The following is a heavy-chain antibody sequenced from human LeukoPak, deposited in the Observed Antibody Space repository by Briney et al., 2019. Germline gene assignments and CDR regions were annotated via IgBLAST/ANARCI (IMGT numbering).Heavy chain of an antibody. CDR2: ISGSGGST. J-gene: IGHJ4*02. V-gene: IGHV3-23*01. D-gene: IGHD3-22*01. CDR1: GFTFSSYA. CDR3: ARTYDSSGYYRKYYFDY. Sequence: GGSLRLSCAASGFTFSSYAMSWVRQAPGKGLEWVSAISGSGGSTYYADSVKGRFTISRDNSKNTLYLQMNSLRAEDTAVYYCARTYDSSGYYRKYYFDYWGQGTLVTVSS.